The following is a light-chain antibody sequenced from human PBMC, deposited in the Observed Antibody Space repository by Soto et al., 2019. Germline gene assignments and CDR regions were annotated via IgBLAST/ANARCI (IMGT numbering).Light chain of an antibody. J-gene: IGLJ2*01. CDR1: SGSIASNY. V-gene: IGLV6-57*04. CDR2: EDN. CDR3: QSYDLSNQIV. Sequence: NFMLPQPHSVAESPGKTVTISCTRSSGSIASNYLYWYRQRPGSAPTTVIYEDNQRPSGVPDRFSGSIDSSSNSASLTVSGLKTEDEADYYCQSYDLSNQIVFGGGTKLTVL.